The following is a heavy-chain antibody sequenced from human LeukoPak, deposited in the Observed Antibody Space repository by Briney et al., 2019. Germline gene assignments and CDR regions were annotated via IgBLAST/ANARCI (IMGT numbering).Heavy chain of an antibody. Sequence: NPSETLSLTCAVSGYSISNGYYWVWIRQPPGRGLGWIGSLYHSDSAYYNTSLRSRVSMSVDTSKNQFSLTLSFVTAADTAVYYCARQHDSYYYYYIDVWGSGTTVTVSS. V-gene: IGHV4-38-2*01. CDR1: GYSISNGYY. J-gene: IGHJ6*03. CDR3: ARQHDSYYYYYIDV. CDR2: LYHSDSA.